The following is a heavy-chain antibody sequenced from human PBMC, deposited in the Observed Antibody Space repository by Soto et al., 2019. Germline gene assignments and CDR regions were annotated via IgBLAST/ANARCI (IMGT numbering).Heavy chain of an antibody. CDR3: ARGASVVPAARTYYYYYYMDV. J-gene: IGHJ6*03. CDR1: GGSISSGGYY. V-gene: IGHV4-31*03. D-gene: IGHD2-2*01. CDR2: IYYSGST. Sequence: SETLSLTCTVSGGSISSGGYYWSWIRQHPGKGLEWIGYIYYSGSTYYNPSLKSRVTISVDTSKNQFSLKLSSVTAADTAVYYCARGASVVPAARTYYYYYYMDVWGKGTTVTVSS.